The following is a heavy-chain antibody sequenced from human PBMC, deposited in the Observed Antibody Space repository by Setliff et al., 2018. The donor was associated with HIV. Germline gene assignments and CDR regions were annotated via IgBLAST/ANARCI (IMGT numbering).Heavy chain of an antibody. CDR1: GYTFTGNY. J-gene: IGHJ6*02. Sequence: SVKVSCKASGYTFTGNYIHWVRQAPGQGLEWMGGIIPIFGTANYAQKLQGRVTITADESTSTAYMALSSLRSEDTAVYYCARVPPYYDSSGYYEYYYYGMDAWGQGTTVTVSS. CDR3: ARVPPYYDSSGYYEYYYYGMDA. V-gene: IGHV1-69*13. CDR2: IIPIFGTA. D-gene: IGHD3-22*01.